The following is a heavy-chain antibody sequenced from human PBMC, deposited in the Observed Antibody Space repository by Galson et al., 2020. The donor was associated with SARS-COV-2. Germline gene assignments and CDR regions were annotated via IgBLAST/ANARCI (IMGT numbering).Heavy chain of an antibody. CDR2: IYYGRTT. Sequence: TSETLSLTCTVSGGSISTNTCFWGWIRQPPGKGLECIGSIYYGRTTYYNPSLKSRLNISMDTSKNQFSLKLSSSTSAETAMYYCSRDQGYGSSWSIVDTFDHWGQGTLVTVSS. CDR3: SRDQGYGSSWSIVDTFDH. J-gene: IGHJ4*02. CDR1: GGSISTNTCF. V-gene: IGHV4-39*07. D-gene: IGHD6-13*01.